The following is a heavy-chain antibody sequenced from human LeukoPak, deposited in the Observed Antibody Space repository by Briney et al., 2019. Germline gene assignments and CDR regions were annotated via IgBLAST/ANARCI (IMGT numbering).Heavy chain of an antibody. CDR3: ARDRGSNFDY. CDR2: IIPIFGTA. Sequence: SVKVSCKASGYTFTSYGISWVRQAPGQGLEWMGGIIPIFGTANYAQKFQGRVTITADESTSTAYMELSSLRSEDTAVYYCARDRGSNFDYWGQGTLVTVSS. D-gene: IGHD3-10*01. CDR1: GYTFTSYG. V-gene: IGHV1-69*13. J-gene: IGHJ4*02.